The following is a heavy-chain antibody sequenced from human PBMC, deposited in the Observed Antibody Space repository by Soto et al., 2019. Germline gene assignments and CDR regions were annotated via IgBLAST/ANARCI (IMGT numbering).Heavy chain of an antibody. V-gene: IGHV3-21*01. CDR1: GFTFSSYS. J-gene: IGHJ3*02. CDR2: ISSSSSYI. CDR3: ARDKASFTFDAFDI. Sequence: GGSLRLSSAASGFTFSSYSMNWVRQAPGKGLEWVSSISSSSSYIYYAASVKGRFTISIDNAKNSLYLQMNSLRAEDTALYYCARDKASFTFDAFDIWGQGTMVTVSS.